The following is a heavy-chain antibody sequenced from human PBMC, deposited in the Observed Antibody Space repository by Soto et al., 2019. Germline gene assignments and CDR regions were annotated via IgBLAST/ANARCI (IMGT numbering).Heavy chain of an antibody. CDR3: ARWTLWIHLWLPSFDF. Sequence: GGSLRLCCAASGFTFSSYAMHWVRQAPGKGLEWVAVISYDGSNKYYADSVKGRFTISRDNSKNTLYLQMNSLRAEDTAVYYCARWTLWIHLWLPSFDFWAQGTLVTVSS. CDR1: GFTFSSYA. V-gene: IGHV3-30-3*01. D-gene: IGHD5-18*01. CDR2: ISYDGSNK. J-gene: IGHJ4*02.